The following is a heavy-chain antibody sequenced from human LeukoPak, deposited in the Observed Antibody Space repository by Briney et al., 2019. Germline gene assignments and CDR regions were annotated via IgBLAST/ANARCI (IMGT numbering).Heavy chain of an antibody. V-gene: IGHV3-48*01. Sequence: GGSLRLSCAASGFTFSSYSMNWVRQAPGKGLEWVSHITASGTAMFYADSVKGRFTISRDNAKNSLYLQMNSLRAEDTAVYYCATWKDGYNDYWGQGTLVTVSS. CDR3: ATWKDGYNDY. CDR1: GFTFSSYS. CDR2: ITASGTAM. J-gene: IGHJ4*02. D-gene: IGHD5-24*01.